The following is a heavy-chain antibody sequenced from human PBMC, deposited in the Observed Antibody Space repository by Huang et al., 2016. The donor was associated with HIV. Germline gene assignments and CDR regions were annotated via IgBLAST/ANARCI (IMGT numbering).Heavy chain of an antibody. D-gene: IGHD1-1*01. CDR1: GFRLGSYD. J-gene: IGHJ6*01. Sequence: EVQLVASGGDLAPPGGSLTLSCVGAGFRLGSYDMNWVRQAPGRGLEWVAHISGTTGTIAMNYADAVRGRFTGATDNVKNSLFRHMTSLGDEDAATYYCARDSPLETVHRHNWFDTGGQGTQGTVSAGMDVWSQGTTVTVSS. CDR3: ARDSPLETVHRHNWFDTGGQGTQGTVSAGMDV. V-gene: IGHV3-48*02. CDR2: ISGTTGTI.